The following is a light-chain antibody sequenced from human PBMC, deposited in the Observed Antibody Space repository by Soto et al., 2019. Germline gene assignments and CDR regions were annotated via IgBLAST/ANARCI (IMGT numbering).Light chain of an antibody. CDR3: QEYKTWP. V-gene: IGKV3-20*01. CDR1: QSVSNNY. J-gene: IGKJ1*01. Sequence: IVLTQSPGTLSLSPGERAPLSCRASQSVSNNYLAWYQQKPGQAPRLLIYGASNRATGIPDRFSGRGSGTDFTLTISSLQPEDFATYHCQEYKTWPFGQGTKVAIK. CDR2: GAS.